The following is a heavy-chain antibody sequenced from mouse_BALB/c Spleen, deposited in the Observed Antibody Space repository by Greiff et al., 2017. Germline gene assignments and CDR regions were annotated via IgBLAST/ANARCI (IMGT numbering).Heavy chain of an antibody. V-gene: IGHV14-3*02. CDR2: IDPANGNT. CDR1: GFNIKDNY. CDR3: ARDWFAY. J-gene: IGHJ3*01. Sequence: EVQLQQPGAELVKPGASVKLSCTASGFNIKDNYMHWVKQRPEQGLEWIGRIDPANGNTKYDPKFQGKATITADTSSNTAYLQLSSLTSEDTAVYYCARDWFAYWGQGTLVTVSA.